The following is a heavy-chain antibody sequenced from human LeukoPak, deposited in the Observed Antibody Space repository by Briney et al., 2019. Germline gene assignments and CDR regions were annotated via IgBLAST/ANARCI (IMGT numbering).Heavy chain of an antibody. V-gene: IGHV4-34*01. D-gene: IGHD3-9*01. CDR2: INHSGST. Sequence: SETLSLTCAVYGGSFSGYYWSWIRQPPGKVLEWIGEINHSGSTNYNPSLKSRVTISVDTSKNQFSLKLSSVTAADTAVYYCARHLRYFDRLGGWFDPWGQGTLVTVSS. CDR3: ARHLRYFDRLGGWFDP. CDR1: GGSFSGYY. J-gene: IGHJ5*02.